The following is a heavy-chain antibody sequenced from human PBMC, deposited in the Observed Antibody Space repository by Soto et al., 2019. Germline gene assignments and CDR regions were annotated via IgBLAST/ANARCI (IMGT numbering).Heavy chain of an antibody. CDR3: ARDGYYDPNGYFQYGFDY. CDR1: GFTFSVYS. J-gene: IGHJ4*02. Sequence: EVLMLQSGGGLVQPGGSLRLSCAASGFTFSVYSMNWVRQAPGKGLEWIAYISSTSSTIYYADSVKGRFTISRDNAENSLYLQMNSLRDEDTAVYYCARDGYYDPNGYFQYGFDYWGQGTLVIVSS. CDR2: ISSTSSTI. V-gene: IGHV3-48*02. D-gene: IGHD3-22*01.